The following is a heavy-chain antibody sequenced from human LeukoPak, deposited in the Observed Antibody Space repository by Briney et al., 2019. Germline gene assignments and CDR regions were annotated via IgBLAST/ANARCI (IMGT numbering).Heavy chain of an antibody. CDR2: AYSCGST. CDR1: VLPVCSYY. Sequence: PGVSVTLLCALSVLPVCSYYMMWARQSTGKGLEWVSVAYSCGSTYYNNSVKGQFTISRVNSKNTKYLQMNSLQAENTAVDYSVRLKGTTMRVYELYFDLWGQGTLVTVSS. J-gene: IGHJ4*02. V-gene: IGHV3-53*01. CDR3: VRLKGTTMRVYELYFDL. D-gene: IGHD3-22*01.